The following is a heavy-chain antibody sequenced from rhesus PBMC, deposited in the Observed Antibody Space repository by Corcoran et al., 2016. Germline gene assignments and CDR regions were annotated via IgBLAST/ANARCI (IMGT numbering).Heavy chain of an antibody. D-gene: IGHD3-3*01. CDR2: FHSGGGST. CDR3: AKDSYYNIWTGYIFYFDY. Sequence: EVQLVETGGGLVQPGGSLKLSCAASGFTVSSYGMSWVRQAPGKGLEWVSAFHSGGGSTSYAASVTGRFTISRGNSKSTLSLQMNSLRAEDTAVYYCAKDSYYNIWTGYIFYFDYWGQGVLVTVSS. V-gene: IGHV3S5*01. J-gene: IGHJ4*01. CDR1: GFTVSSYG.